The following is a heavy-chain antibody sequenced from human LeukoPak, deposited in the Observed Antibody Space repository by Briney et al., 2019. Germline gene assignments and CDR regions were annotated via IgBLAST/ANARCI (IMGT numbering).Heavy chain of an antibody. V-gene: IGHV1-69*13. Sequence: ASVKVSCKASGGTFSSYAISWVRQAPGQGLEWMGGIIPIFGTANYAQKFQGRVTITADESTSTAYMELSSLRSEDTAVYYCARPPSASQHYYYGMDVWGQGTTVTVSS. CDR1: GGTFSSYA. CDR2: IIPIFGTA. D-gene: IGHD6-6*01. J-gene: IGHJ6*02. CDR3: ARPPSASQHYYYGMDV.